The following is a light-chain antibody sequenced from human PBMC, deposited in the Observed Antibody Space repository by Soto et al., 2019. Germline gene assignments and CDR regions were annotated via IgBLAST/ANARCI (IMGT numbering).Light chain of an antibody. CDR3: SSYAGSNNFPYV. Sequence: HSVLTKPPSANGAPGQSVTISCTGTSSDVGGYNYVSWYQQHPGKAPKLMIYEVSKRPSGVPDRFSGSKSGNTASLTVSGLQAEDEADYYCSSYAGSNNFPYVFGTGTKVTVL. J-gene: IGLJ1*01. CDR1: SSDVGGYNY. V-gene: IGLV2-8*01. CDR2: EVS.